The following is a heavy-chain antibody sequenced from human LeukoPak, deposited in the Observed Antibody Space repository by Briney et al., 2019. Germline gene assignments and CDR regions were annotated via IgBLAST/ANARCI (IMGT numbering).Heavy chain of an antibody. CDR1: GGSISSSNW. CDR3: ASLFSPWGHFDY. D-gene: IGHD7-27*01. Sequence: PSETLSLTCAVSGGSISSSNWWSWVRQPPGNGLEWIGEIYHSGSTNYNPSLKSRVTISVDKSKNQFSLKLSSVTAADTAVYYCASLFSPWGHFDYWGQGTLVTVSS. J-gene: IGHJ4*02. CDR2: IYHSGST. V-gene: IGHV4-4*02.